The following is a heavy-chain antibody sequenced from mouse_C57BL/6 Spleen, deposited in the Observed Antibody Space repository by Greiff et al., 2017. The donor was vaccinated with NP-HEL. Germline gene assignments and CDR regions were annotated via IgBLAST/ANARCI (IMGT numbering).Heavy chain of an antibody. Sequence: VKLQQPGAELVRPGTSVKLSCKASGYTFTSYWMHWVKQRPGQGLEWIGVIDPSDSYTNYNQKFKGKATLTVDTSSSTAYMQLSSLTSEDSAVYYCAIYYYGSSYEYYAMDYWGQGTSVTVSS. CDR1: GYTFTSYW. V-gene: IGHV1-59*01. CDR3: AIYYYGSSYEYYAMDY. J-gene: IGHJ4*01. CDR2: IDPSDSYT. D-gene: IGHD1-1*01.